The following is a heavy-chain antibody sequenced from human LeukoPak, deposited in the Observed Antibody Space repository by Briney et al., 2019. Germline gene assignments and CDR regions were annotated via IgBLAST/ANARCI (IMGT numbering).Heavy chain of an antibody. CDR3: ATPQRYSSSSYNY. D-gene: IGHD6-6*01. CDR1: GFTFDNYA. Sequence: GGSLRLSCAASGFTFDNYAMSWVRQTPGKGLEWVSAISGSGGSTYYADSVKGRFTISRDNSKNTLYLQMNSLRAEDTAVYYCATPQRYSSSSYNYWGQGTLVTVSS. J-gene: IGHJ4*02. CDR2: ISGSGGST. V-gene: IGHV3-23*01.